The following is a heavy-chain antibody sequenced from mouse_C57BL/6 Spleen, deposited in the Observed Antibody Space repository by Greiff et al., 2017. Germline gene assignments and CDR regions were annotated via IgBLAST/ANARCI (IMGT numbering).Heavy chain of an antibody. J-gene: IGHJ2*01. CDR2: INPNNGGT. V-gene: IGHV1-26*01. CDR3: ARWSPLRLFDY. Sequence: VQLKQSGPELVKPGASVKISCKASGYTFTDYYMNWVKQSHGKSLEWIGDINPNNGGTSYNQKFKGKATLTVDKSSSTAYMELRSLTSEDSAVYYCARWSPLRLFDYWGQGTTRTVSS. CDR1: GYTFTDYY. D-gene: IGHD6-2*01.